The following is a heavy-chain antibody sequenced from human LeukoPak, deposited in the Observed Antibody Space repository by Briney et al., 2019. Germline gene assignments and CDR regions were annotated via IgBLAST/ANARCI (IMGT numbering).Heavy chain of an antibody. CDR1: GSPFSSYS. D-gene: IGHD6-13*01. V-gene: IGHV3-21*01. Sequence: PGGSLRLSCAASGSPFSSYSMNWVRQAPGKGLEWVSSINSDSNYIYYAASMKGRFTISRDNALNSLYLQMNSLRAEDTAVYYCARLRSSSWFDYWGQGTLVTVSS. CDR2: INSDSNYI. J-gene: IGHJ5*01. CDR3: ARLRSSSWFDY.